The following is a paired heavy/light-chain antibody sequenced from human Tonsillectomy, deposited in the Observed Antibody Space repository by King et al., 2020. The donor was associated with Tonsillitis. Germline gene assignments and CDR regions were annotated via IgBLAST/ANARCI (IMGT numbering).Light chain of an antibody. V-gene: IGLV1-51*02. CDR3: GTWDGSLGSYYV. Sequence: QSVLTQPPSVSAAPGHKVTISCSGSRSNIGNNYVSWYQQLPGTAPKLLIYENDNRPSGIPDRFSGSKSGTSATLGITGLQTGDEADYYCGTWDGSLGSYYVFGTGTTVTVL. CDR2: END. J-gene: IGLJ1*01. CDR1: RSNIGNNY.
Heavy chain of an antibody. Sequence: QVKLQESGPGLVKPSQTLSLTCTVSGGSISSGNYYWSWIRQPAGKGLEWIGRIDRSGTTSYNPSLKNRLTMSVDTSKNQFSLKLGSVTATDTAVYYCARGPYDFWPQFDYWGQGILVTVSS. D-gene: IGHD3-3*01. CDR1: GGSISSGNYY. CDR2: IDRSGTT. J-gene: IGHJ4*02. CDR3: ARGPYDFWPQFDY. V-gene: IGHV4-61*02.